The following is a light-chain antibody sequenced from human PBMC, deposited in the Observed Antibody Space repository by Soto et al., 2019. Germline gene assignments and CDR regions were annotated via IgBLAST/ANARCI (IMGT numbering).Light chain of an antibody. J-gene: IGKJ1*01. V-gene: IGKV1-8*01. CDR3: QQYSSYPRP. CDR1: QGISSY. CDR2: AAS. Sequence: AIRMTQSPSSFSASTGDRVTITCRASQGISSYLAWYQQKPGKAPKLLIYAASTLQSGVPSRFSGSGSGTDFTLTTSCLQSEDFATYYCQQYSSYPRPFGQGTKVDIX.